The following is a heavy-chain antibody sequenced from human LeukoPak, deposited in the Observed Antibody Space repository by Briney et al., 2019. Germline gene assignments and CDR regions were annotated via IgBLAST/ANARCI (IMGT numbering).Heavy chain of an antibody. D-gene: IGHD3-9*01. J-gene: IGHJ6*03. CDR3: ARGPPLTFDHTPEGYYHYYMDV. CDR1: GGTFGSFA. Sequence: ASVKVSCKTSGGTFGSFAFAWVRQAPGHGLEWMGGIIPIFATTNYAQEFQGRVSITADEPTSTVYMEVTSLRSDDAAVYYCARGPPLTFDHTPEGYYHYYMDVWGKGTTVTISS. CDR2: IIPIFATT. V-gene: IGHV1-69*13.